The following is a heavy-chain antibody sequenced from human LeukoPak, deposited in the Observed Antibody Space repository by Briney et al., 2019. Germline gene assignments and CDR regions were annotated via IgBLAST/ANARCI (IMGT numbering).Heavy chain of an antibody. CDR2: INHSGST. J-gene: IGHJ5*02. V-gene: IGHV4-34*01. D-gene: IGHD2-15*01. CDR3: ARRLKVVVAATNNWFDP. CDR1: GGSFSGYY. Sequence: SEALSLTCAVYGGSFSGYYWSCIRQPPGKGLEWIGEINHSGSTNYNPSLKSRVTISVDTSKNQFSLKLSSVTAADTAVYYCARRLKVVVAATNNWFDPWGQGTLVTVSS.